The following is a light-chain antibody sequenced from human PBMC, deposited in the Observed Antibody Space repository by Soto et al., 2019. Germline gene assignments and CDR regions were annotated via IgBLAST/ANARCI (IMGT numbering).Light chain of an antibody. CDR1: QSVSSY. V-gene: IGKV3-11*01. J-gene: IGKJ5*01. Sequence: EIILTQSPDTLSLSPVESATLSCMASQSVSSYLSWYQQKPCQAPRLLIYDASNRATCIPARFSGSGSGTDFTLTISSLEPEDFAVYYCQQRSNWPSITFGEGTRLEIK. CDR2: DAS. CDR3: QQRSNWPSIT.